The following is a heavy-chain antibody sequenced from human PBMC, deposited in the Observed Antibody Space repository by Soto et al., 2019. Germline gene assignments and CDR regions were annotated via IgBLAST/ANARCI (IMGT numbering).Heavy chain of an antibody. Sequence: QLQLQESGPGLVKPSETLSLTCAVSGASISRTGFHWGWIRQPPGQGLKWIGSIYEGETTFYNSSLKSRVTISADTSKNHFSLKLSSVTAADTAVYYCARRGSGHTFDYWGQGTLVTVSS. CDR3: ARRGSGHTFDY. V-gene: IGHV4-39*01. CDR1: GASISRTGFH. CDR2: IYEGETT. D-gene: IGHD3-10*01. J-gene: IGHJ4*02.